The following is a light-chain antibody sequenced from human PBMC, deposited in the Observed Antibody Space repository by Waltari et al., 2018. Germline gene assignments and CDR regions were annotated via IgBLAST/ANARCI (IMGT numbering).Light chain of an antibody. J-gene: IGLJ3*02. CDR2: DNR. Sequence: SYVLTQAPSVSVAPGQAARITCEGADIGRKSGHWYPQKPGHAPLLVVYDNRVRPPGIPDRFSGSNSGNTATLTISGVEAGDEANYYCQVRDSSSDYRVFGGGTKLTVL. CDR3: QVRDSSSDYRV. V-gene: IGLV3-21*02. CDR1: DIGRKS.